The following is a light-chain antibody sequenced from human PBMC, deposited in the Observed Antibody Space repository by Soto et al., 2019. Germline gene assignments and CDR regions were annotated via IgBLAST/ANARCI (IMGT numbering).Light chain of an antibody. V-gene: IGKV3-11*01. J-gene: IGKJ1*01. CDR1: QSVSSY. Sequence: LFTQCITPLFLSPRERATLSCRASQSVSSYFAWYQQKPGQAPNLLIYDASNRATGIPARFSGSGSGTDFTLTISSLEPEDFAVYYCQQRSTWPVTFGQGTKM. CDR2: DAS. CDR3: QQRSTWPVT.